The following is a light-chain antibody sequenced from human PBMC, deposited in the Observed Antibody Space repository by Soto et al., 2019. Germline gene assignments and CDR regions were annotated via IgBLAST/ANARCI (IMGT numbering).Light chain of an antibody. Sequence: QSVLAQPASVSGSPGQSITISCTGASGYVGTYSLVSWYQQHPGKAPKVVIYEGHKRPSGVTDRFSGSTSVNTASLTISGLQTDDEADYYCCLYVGATTYVFGTGTKVTVL. J-gene: IGLJ1*01. V-gene: IGLV2-23*01. CDR2: EGH. CDR3: CLYVGATTYV. CDR1: SGYVGTYSL.